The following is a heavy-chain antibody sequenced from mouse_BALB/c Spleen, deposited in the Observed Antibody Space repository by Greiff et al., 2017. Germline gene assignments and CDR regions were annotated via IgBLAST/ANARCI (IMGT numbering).Heavy chain of an antibody. Sequence: EVKVVESGGGLVKPGGSLKLSCAASGFTFSSYAMSWVRQTPEKRLEWVASISSGGSTYYPDSVKGRFTISRDNAKNNLYLQMSSLRSEDTALYYCARLLRYYFDYWGQGTTLTVSS. CDR2: ISSGGST. CDR1: GFTFSSYA. CDR3: ARLLRYYFDY. J-gene: IGHJ2*01. D-gene: IGHD1-1*01. V-gene: IGHV5-6-5*01.